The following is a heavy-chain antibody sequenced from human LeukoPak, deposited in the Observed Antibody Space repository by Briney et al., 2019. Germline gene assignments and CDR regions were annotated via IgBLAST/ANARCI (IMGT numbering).Heavy chain of an antibody. CDR3: AKNYRRNRFLEWLYYFDY. CDR2: ISGSGGST. Sequence: PGGSLRLSCAASGFIFSNYAMSWVRQAPGKGLEWVSAISGSGGSTYYADSVKGQFTISRDNSKNTLYLQMNNLRAEDTAVYYCAKNYRRNRFLEWLYYFDYWGQGTLVTVSS. V-gene: IGHV3-23*01. CDR1: GFIFSNYA. D-gene: IGHD3-3*01. J-gene: IGHJ4*02.